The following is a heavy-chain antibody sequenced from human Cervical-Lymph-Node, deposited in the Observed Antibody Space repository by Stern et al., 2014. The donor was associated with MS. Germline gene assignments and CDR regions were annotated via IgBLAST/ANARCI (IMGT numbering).Heavy chain of an antibody. D-gene: IGHD1-26*01. CDR3: AKESGSYDYYYFGMDV. V-gene: IGHV3-23*04. CDR1: GLTFSSYG. CDR2: ISGSGADT. Sequence: VHLVESGGGLVQPGGSLRLSCTASGLTFSSYGMSWVRQAPGKGLEWVSVISGSGADTYYGDSVKGRFTISRDNSKNTLYLRMNSLRAEDTAVYYCAKESGSYDYYYFGMDVWGQGTTVIVSS. J-gene: IGHJ6*02.